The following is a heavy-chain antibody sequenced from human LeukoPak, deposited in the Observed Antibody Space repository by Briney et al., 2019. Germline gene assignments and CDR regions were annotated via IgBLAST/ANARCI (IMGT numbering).Heavy chain of an antibody. V-gene: IGHV3-23*01. J-gene: IGHJ4*02. CDR3: ARRDYYDSSGYRLDY. CDR1: GFTFSSYG. D-gene: IGHD3-22*01. CDR2: ISGSGDST. Sequence: PGGSLRLSCAASGFTFSSYGMSWVRQAPGKGLEWVSVISGSGDSTYYADSVKGRFTISRDNSKNTLYLQMNSLRAEDTAVYYCARRDYYDSSGYRLDYWGQGTLVTVSS.